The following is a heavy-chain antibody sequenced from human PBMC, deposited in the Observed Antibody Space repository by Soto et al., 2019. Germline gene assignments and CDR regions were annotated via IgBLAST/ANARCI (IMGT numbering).Heavy chain of an antibody. Sequence: SETLSLTCSVSGGSVSSGSYYWSWIRQPPGKGLEWIGYIYYSGSTNYNPSLKSRVTISVDTSKNQFSLKLSSVTAADTAVYYCARGTYCSSTSCYRPYYYYGMDGWGQGTTVTFSS. J-gene: IGHJ6*02. CDR2: IYYSGST. CDR1: GGSVSSGSYY. D-gene: IGHD2-2*02. CDR3: ARGTYCSSTSCYRPYYYYGMDG. V-gene: IGHV4-61*01.